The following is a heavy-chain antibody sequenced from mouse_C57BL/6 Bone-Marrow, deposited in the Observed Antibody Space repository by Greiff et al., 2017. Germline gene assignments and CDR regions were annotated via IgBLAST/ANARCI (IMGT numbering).Heavy chain of an antibody. V-gene: IGHV3-5*01. CDR2: IYYSGTI. D-gene: IGHD1-1*01. Sequence: VQLKESGPGLVKPSQTVFLTCTVTGISITTGNYRWSWIRQFPGNKLEWIGYIYYSGTITYNPSLTSRTTITRDTPKNQFFLEMNSLTAEDTATYYCARAGSSYVWYFDVWGTGTTVTVSS. J-gene: IGHJ1*03. CDR3: ARAGSSYVWYFDV. CDR1: GISITTGNYR.